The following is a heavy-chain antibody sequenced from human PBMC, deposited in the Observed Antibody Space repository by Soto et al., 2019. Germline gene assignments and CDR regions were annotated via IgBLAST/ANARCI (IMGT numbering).Heavy chain of an antibody. D-gene: IGHD1-26*01. V-gene: IGHV4-39*01. CDR2: IKYSGTT. J-gene: IGHJ3*02. Sequence: NLFLTSTVSGGILRRSRCHLGRIRLPPGKGLEWIGSIKYSGTTFYNPSLKSRVTLSVDTSKNQFALKLSSVTAAETAVYYCARHGITGSYYDAFDIWGQGTMVT. CDR3: ARHGITGSYYDAFDI. CDR1: GGILRRSRCH.